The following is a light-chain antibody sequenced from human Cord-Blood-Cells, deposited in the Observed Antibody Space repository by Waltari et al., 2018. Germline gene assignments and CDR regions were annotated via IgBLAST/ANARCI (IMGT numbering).Light chain of an antibody. CDR1: SSDVGSYNL. CDR3: CSYAGSSTWV. V-gene: IGLV2-23*01. CDR2: EGS. J-gene: IGLJ3*02. Sequence: QSALTQPASLSGSPGQSIPISCTGTSSDVGSYNLVPWYQQHPGKAPKLMIYEGSKRPSGVSNRFSGSKSGNTASLTISGLQAEDEADYYCCSYAGSSTWVFGGGTKLTVL.